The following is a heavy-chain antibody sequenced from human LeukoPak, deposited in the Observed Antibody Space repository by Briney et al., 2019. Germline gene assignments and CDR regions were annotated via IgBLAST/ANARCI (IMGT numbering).Heavy chain of an antibody. Sequence: SSVKLSCMASGYTFNTFDINWVRQAAGQGPEWMGWVNPYNDKTVYAPKFQGRVSISSNNSINTAYMEFSGLKSDDTAVYYCARGRRLRRLTSRPIYYYYYIDVWDGGTTVTVSS. V-gene: IGHV1-8*03. CDR1: GYTFNTFD. J-gene: IGHJ6*03. D-gene: IGHD3-10*01. CDR3: ARGRRLRRLTSRPIYYYYYIDV. CDR2: VNPYNDKT.